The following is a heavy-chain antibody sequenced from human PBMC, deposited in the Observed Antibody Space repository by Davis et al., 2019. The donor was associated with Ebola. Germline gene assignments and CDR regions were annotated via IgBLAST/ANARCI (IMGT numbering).Heavy chain of an antibody. J-gene: IGHJ6*02. CDR3: AGEGIQLRPDDYYYYGMDV. D-gene: IGHD5-18*01. CDR1: GFTFSSYA. V-gene: IGHV3-23*01. Sequence: GESLNISCAASGFTFSSYAMGWVRQAPGKGLEWVSIICGGDGTTYYANSVKGRFTISRDNSKNTLYLQMNSLRAEDTAVYYCAGEGIQLRPDDYYYYGMDVWGQGTTVTVSS. CDR2: ICGGDGTT.